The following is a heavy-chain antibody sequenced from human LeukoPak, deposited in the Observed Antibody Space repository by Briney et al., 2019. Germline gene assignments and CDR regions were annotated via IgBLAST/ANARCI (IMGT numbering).Heavy chain of an antibody. V-gene: IGHV4-30-2*01. CDR3: ARTIRFLEWSRDYYFDY. D-gene: IGHD3-3*01. CDR1: GGSISSGGYY. Sequence: SQTLSLTCTVSGGSISSGGYYWSWIRQPPGKGLEWIGYIYHSGSTYYNPSLKSRVTISVDRSKNQFSLKLSSVTAADTAVYYCARTIRFLEWSRDYYFDYWGQGTLVTVSS. CDR2: IYHSGST. J-gene: IGHJ4*02.